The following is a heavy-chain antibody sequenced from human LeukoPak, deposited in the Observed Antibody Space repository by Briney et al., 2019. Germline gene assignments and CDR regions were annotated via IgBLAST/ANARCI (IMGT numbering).Heavy chain of an antibody. V-gene: IGHV4-59*01. CDR1: GGSISSYY. D-gene: IGHD4-11*01. J-gene: IGHJ4*02. CDR3: AAQGGSTVTTIDY. Sequence: PSETLSLTCTVSGGSISSYYWSWIRQPPGKGLEWIGYIYYSGSTNYNPSLKSRVTISVDTSKNQFSLKLSSVTAADTAVYYCAAQGGSTVTTIDYWGQGTLVTVSS. CDR2: IYYSGST.